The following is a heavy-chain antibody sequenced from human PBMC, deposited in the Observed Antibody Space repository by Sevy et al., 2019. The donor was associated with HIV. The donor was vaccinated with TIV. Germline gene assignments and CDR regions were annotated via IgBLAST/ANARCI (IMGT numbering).Heavy chain of an antibody. V-gene: IGHV3-11*06. Sequence: GGSLRLSCAASGFTFSDYYMSWIRQAPGKGLEWVSYISSSSSYTNYADSVKGRFTISRDNAKNSLYLQMNRLRAEDTAVYYCAGEKQGDFWSGYYYMDVWGKGTTVTVSS. CDR1: GFTFSDYY. D-gene: IGHD3-3*01. J-gene: IGHJ6*03. CDR2: ISSSSSYT. CDR3: AGEKQGDFWSGYYYMDV.